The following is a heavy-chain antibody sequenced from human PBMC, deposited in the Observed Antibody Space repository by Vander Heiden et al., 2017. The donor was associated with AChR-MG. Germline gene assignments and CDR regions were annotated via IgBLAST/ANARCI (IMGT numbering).Heavy chain of an antibody. J-gene: IGHJ4*02. V-gene: IGHV4-34*01. CDR2: INHSGST. CDR3: ARGLGYESSGPPDY. D-gene: IGHD5-12*01. Sequence: QVQLQQWGAGLLKPSETLSLTCAVYGGSFSGYYWSWIRQPPGKGLEWIGEINHSGSTNYNPSLKSRVTISVDTSKNQFSLKLSSVTAADTAVYYCARGLGYESSGPPDYWGQGTLVTVSS. CDR1: GGSFSGYY.